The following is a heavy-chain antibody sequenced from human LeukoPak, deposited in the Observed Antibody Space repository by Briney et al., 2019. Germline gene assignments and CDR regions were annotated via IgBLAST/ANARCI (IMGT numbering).Heavy chain of an antibody. J-gene: IGHJ4*02. D-gene: IGHD4-23*01. CDR2: ISNDGSKK. CDR3: ARGARKGDDYGGFFDY. V-gene: IGHV3-30*04. Sequence: GGSLRLSCAASGFTFSSYAMHWVRQAPGKGLEWVAVISNDGSKKDYADSVKGRFTISRDNSKNTLYLQMNSLRAEDTAVYYCARGARKGDDYGGFFDYWGQGTLVTVSS. CDR1: GFTFSSYA.